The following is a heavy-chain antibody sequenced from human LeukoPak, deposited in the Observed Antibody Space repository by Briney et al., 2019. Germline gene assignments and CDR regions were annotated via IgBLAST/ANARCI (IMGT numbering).Heavy chain of an antibody. J-gene: IGHJ4*02. CDR3: ARDLRLSGYYYDSSGFGY. CDR1: GCTFSSYS. Sequence: GGSLRLSCAASGCTFSSYSMNWVRQAPGKGLEWVSYISSSSSTIYYADSVKGRFTISRDNAKNSLYLQMNSLRAEDTAVYYCARDLRLSGYYYDSSGFGYWGQGTLVTVSS. CDR2: ISSSSSTI. D-gene: IGHD3-22*01. V-gene: IGHV3-48*01.